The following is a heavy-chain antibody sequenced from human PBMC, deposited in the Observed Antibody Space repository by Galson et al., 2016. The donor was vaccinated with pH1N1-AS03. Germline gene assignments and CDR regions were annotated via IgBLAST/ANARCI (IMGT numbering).Heavy chain of an antibody. CDR2: ISGSGAGI. V-gene: IGHV3-23*01. D-gene: IGHD6-13*01. J-gene: IGHJ4*02. Sequence: SLRLSCAASGFTFSSRWMTWVRQAPGKGLQWVSGISGSGAGIYYADSLKGRFSISRDNSRNTLYLQVNGLRAEDTAVYFCAAGILQQLAYYFTYWGQGTLVTVSS. CDR3: AAGILQQLAYYFTY. CDR1: GFTFSSRW.